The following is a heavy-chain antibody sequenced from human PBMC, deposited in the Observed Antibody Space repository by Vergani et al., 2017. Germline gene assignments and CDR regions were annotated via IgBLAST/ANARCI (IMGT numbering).Heavy chain of an antibody. CDR2: IYHSGST. J-gene: IGHJ4*02. CDR3: ARMTGYCSSTSSYXFDY. D-gene: IGHD2-2*02. V-gene: IGHV4-4*02. Sequence: QVQLQESGPGLVKPSGTLSLTCAVSGGSISSSNWWSWVRQPPGKGLEWIGEIYHSGSTNYNPSLNSRVTISVDKSKNQFTLKLSSVTAADPAVYYCARMTGYCSSTSSYXFDYWGQGTLVTVSS. CDR1: GGSISSSNW.